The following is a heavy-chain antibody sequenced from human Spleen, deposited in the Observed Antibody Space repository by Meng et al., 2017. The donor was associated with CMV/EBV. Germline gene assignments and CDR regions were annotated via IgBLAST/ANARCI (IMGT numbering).Heavy chain of an antibody. D-gene: IGHD1-26*01. CDR3: ARDGGKDSGSPLSDY. J-gene: IGHJ4*02. CDR1: GYTFTRYY. Sequence: ASVKVSCKASGYTFTRYYMHWVRQAPRQGLEWMGWVNPNSGDTNYAQKFQGRVTMTRDTSISTAYMELSRLRSDDTAVYYCARDGGKDSGSPLSDYWGQGTLVTVSS. CDR2: VNPNSGDT. V-gene: IGHV1-2*02.